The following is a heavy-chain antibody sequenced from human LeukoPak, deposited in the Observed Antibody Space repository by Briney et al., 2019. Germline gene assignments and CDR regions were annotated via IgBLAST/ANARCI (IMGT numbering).Heavy chain of an antibody. Sequence: GGSLRLSCAASGFTFSSYAMHWVRQAPGKGLEWVAVISYDGSNKYYADSVKGRFTISRDNSKNTLYLQMNSLRAEDTAVYYCARAGYPGYSSSWYNYYYYGMDVWGKGTTVTVSS. CDR2: ISYDGSNK. CDR1: GFTFSSYA. CDR3: ARAGYPGYSSSWYNYYYYGMDV. V-gene: IGHV3-30*04. J-gene: IGHJ6*04. D-gene: IGHD6-13*01.